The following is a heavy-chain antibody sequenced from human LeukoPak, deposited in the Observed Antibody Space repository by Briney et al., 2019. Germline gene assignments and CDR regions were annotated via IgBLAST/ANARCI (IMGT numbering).Heavy chain of an antibody. CDR2: ISYDESNK. J-gene: IGHJ4*02. D-gene: IGHD5-24*01. CDR1: GFTVSSNY. CDR3: AKDRGDGYNWENYSGFDS. Sequence: GGSLRLSCAASGFTVSSNYMSWVRQAPGKGLEWVAVISYDESNKWYADSVKGRFTTSRDNSQNTLSLQMNSLRVEDTGVYYCAKDRGDGYNWENYSGFDSWGQGTLVTVSS. V-gene: IGHV3-30*18.